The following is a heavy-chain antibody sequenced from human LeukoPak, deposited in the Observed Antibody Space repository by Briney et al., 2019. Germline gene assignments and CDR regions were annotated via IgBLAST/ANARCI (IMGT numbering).Heavy chain of an antibody. CDR3: AKSVYHSWNY. D-gene: IGHD1-1*01. CDR1: GLTLSTYG. V-gene: IGHV3-23*01. Sequence: PGGSLTLSCALSGLTLSTYGMMCVRQATERGLEGVSSISCCTKYLPHSVKGRFTLPRDNSKNTVSMQMNTLRADDTAVYYCAKSVYHSWNYWGQGTLVTVSS. CDR2: ISCCTK. J-gene: IGHJ4*02.